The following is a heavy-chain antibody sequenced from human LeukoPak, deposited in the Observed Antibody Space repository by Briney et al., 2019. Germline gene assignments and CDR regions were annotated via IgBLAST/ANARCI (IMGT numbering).Heavy chain of an antibody. Sequence: SETLSLTCSVSGMSSSRSIYYWGWIRQPPGKALEWIGSIYYGGTAYYNLSLKSRVTISIDTSKNQFSLKLSSVTAADTAVYYCARAKPKNMVRGLIMRRESRYYFDYWGQGTLVTVSS. D-gene: IGHD3-10*01. V-gene: IGHV4-39*07. CDR1: GMSSSRSIYY. CDR2: IYYGGTA. J-gene: IGHJ4*02. CDR3: ARAKPKNMVRGLIMRRESRYYFDY.